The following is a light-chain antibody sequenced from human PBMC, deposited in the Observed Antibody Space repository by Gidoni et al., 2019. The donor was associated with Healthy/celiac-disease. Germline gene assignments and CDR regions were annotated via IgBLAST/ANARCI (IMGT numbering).Light chain of an antibody. CDR2: AAS. CDR3: QQYYSLYS. J-gene: IGKJ2*03. Sequence: AIRKTKSPSSFAAATGDRVTITCRASQGISSHLAWYQQTPGKAPKLLIYAASTLQSGVSSRFSGSCTGTDFTLTISCLQSEDFATYYCQQYYSLYSFGQGTKLEIK. CDR1: QGISSH. V-gene: IGKV1-8*01.